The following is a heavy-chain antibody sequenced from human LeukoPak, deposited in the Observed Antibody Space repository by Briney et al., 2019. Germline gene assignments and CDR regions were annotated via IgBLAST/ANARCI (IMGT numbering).Heavy chain of an antibody. Sequence: SETLSLTCTVSGGSISSSSYYWGWIRPSPGKGLEWIGSMYYSGTTYYNPSLTSRVTISVDTSKNQFSLKLSSVTAADTAVYYCARVRYYGSGATWYYFDYWGQGTLVTVSS. V-gene: IGHV4-39*02. CDR2: MYYSGTT. D-gene: IGHD3-10*01. CDR3: ARVRYYGSGATWYYFDY. CDR1: GGSISSSSYY. J-gene: IGHJ4*02.